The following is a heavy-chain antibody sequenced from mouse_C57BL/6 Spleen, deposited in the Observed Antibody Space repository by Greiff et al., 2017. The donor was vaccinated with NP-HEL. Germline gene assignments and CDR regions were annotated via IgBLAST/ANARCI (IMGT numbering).Heavy chain of an antibody. CDR1: GYAFSSYW. CDR2: IYPGDGDT. D-gene: IGHD1-1*01. Sequence: QVQLKESGAELVKPGASVKISCKASGYAFSSYWMNWVKQRPGKGLEWIGQIYPGDGDTNYNGKFKGKATLTADKSSSTAYMQLSSLTSEDSAVYFCARCSGYVGCAMDYWGQGTSVTVSS. V-gene: IGHV1-80*01. J-gene: IGHJ4*01. CDR3: ARCSGYVGCAMDY.